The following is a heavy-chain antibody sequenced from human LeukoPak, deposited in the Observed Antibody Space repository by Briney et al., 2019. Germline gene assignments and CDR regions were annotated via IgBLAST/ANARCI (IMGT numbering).Heavy chain of an antibody. J-gene: IGHJ5*02. Sequence: KPSETLSLTCTVSGGSISSYYWSWIRQPPGKGLEWIGYIYYSGSTNYNPSLKSRVTISVDTSKNQFSLKLSSVTAADTAVYYCARSIVVASRPWFDPWGQGTLVTVSS. D-gene: IGHD3-22*01. V-gene: IGHV4-59*08. CDR1: GGSISSYY. CDR2: IYYSGST. CDR3: ARSIVVASRPWFDP.